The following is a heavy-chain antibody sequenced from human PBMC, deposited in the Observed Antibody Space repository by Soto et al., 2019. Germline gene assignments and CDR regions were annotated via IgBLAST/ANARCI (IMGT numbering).Heavy chain of an antibody. D-gene: IGHD1-26*01. V-gene: IGHV3-30*18. Sequence: GGSLRLSCAASGFTFSSYGMHWVRQAPGKGLEWVAVISYDGSNKYYADSVKGRFTISRDNSKNTLYLQMNSLRAEDTAVYYWAKEEQLQGTYLDYWGQGTLVTVS. CDR1: GFTFSSYG. CDR2: ISYDGSNK. CDR3: AKEEQLQGTYLDY. J-gene: IGHJ4*02.